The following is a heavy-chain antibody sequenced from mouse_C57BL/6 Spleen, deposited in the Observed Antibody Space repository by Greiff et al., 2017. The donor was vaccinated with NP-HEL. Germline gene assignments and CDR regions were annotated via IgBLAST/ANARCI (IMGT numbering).Heavy chain of an antibody. CDR3: ARLDDYRGYYYAMDY. CDR1: GYTFTSYR. D-gene: IGHD2-4*01. Sequence: QVQLQQPGTELVKPGASVKLSCKASGYTFTSYRMHWVKQRPGQGLEWIGNINPSNGGTNYNEKFKSKATLTVDKSSSTAYMQLSSLASEDSAVYYCARLDDYRGYYYAMDYWGQGTSVTVSS. V-gene: IGHV1-53*01. J-gene: IGHJ4*01. CDR2: INPSNGGT.